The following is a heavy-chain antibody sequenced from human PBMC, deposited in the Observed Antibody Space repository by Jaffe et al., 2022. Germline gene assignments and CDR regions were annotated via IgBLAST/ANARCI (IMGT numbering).Heavy chain of an antibody. CDR3: ARHPSVPTVYYFDY. CDR2: IYHSGST. V-gene: IGHV4-38-2*01. CDR1: GYSISSGYY. D-gene: IGHD3-16*01. J-gene: IGHJ4*02. Sequence: QVQLQESGPGLVKPSETLSLTCAVSGYSISSGYYWGWIRQPPGKGLEWIGSIYHSGSTYYNPSLKSRVTISVDTSKNQFSLKLSSVTAADTAVYYCARHPSVPTVYYFDYWGQGTLVTVSS.